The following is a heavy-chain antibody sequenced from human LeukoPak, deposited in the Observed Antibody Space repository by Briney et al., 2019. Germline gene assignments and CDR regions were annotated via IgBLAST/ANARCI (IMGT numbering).Heavy chain of an antibody. CDR1: GGSFSGYY. J-gene: IGHJ4*02. Sequence: LSLTCAVYGGSFSGYYWNWVRQAPGKGLEWVSYISSSGSTIYYADSVKGRFTISRDNAKNSLYLQMNSLRAEDTAVYYCALGIAAAGSDPFDYWGQGTLVTVSS. V-gene: IGHV3-11*04. CDR2: ISSSGSTI. CDR3: ALGIAAAGSDPFDY. D-gene: IGHD6-13*01.